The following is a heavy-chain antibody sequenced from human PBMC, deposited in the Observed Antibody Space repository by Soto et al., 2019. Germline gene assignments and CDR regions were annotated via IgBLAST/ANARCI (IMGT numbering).Heavy chain of an antibody. CDR3: ARANLLTGFYVVYFDV. CDR1: GGSFSGYY. Sequence: QVQLHQWGAGLLKPSETLSLTCAVSGGSFSGYYWSWIRQSPGKGLEWIGEINHSGSTKNNPSLQSRVTISVDTSKNQFSLKLNSVTAADTAVYYCARANLLTGFYVVYFDVWGRGILVTVSS. CDR2: INHSGST. V-gene: IGHV4-34*01. D-gene: IGHD3-9*01. J-gene: IGHJ2*01.